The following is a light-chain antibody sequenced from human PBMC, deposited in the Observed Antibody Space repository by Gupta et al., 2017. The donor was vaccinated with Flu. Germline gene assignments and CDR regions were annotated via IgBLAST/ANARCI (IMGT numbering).Light chain of an antibody. CDR1: QSISSW. V-gene: IGKV1-5*03. CDR2: KAS. Sequence: DIQMTQSPSTLSASVGDRVTITCRASQSISSWLAWYQQKPGKAPKLLIYKASSLESGVPSRFSGSGSGTEFTLTISILQPDDFATYYCQQYNSSPVAFGQGTKVEIK. J-gene: IGKJ1*01. CDR3: QQYNSSPVA.